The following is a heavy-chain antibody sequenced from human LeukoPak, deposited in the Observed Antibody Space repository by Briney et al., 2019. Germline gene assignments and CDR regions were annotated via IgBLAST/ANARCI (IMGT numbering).Heavy chain of an antibody. V-gene: IGHV3-33*06. D-gene: IGHD5-12*01. CDR2: IWYDGSNK. CDR3: AKDHRVVVATNYYYYYMDV. J-gene: IGHJ6*03. CDR1: GFTFSSYG. Sequence: PGRSLRLSCAASGFTFSSYGMHWVRQAPGKGLEWVAVIWYDGSNKYYADSVKGRFTISRDNSKNTLYLQMNSLRAEDTAVYYCAKDHRVVVATNYYYYYMDVWGKGTTVTVSS.